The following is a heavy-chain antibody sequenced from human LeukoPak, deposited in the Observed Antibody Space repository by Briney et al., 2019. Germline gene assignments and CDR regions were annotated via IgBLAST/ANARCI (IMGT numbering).Heavy chain of an antibody. CDR3: ARRVAVAGRDAFDI. D-gene: IGHD6-19*01. V-gene: IGHV1-18*01. CDR2: ISYYNGNT. J-gene: IGHJ3*02. Sequence: GASVKVSCKASGYTFTSYGISWVRQAPGQGLEWMGWISYYNGNTNYAQKLQGRVTMSTDTSTGTAYMELRSLRSDDTAVYYCARRVAVAGRDAFDIWGQGTMVTVSS. CDR1: GYTFTSYG.